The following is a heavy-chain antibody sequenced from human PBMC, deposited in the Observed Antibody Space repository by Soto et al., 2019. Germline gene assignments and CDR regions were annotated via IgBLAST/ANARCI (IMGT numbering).Heavy chain of an antibody. V-gene: IGHV4-31*03. J-gene: IGHJ6*02. Sequence: SETLSLTCTVSGGSISSGGYYWSWIRQHPGKGLEWIGYIFYSGTTYYNPSLKSRVTISVDTSKNQFSLKLSSVTAADTAVYYCARDPEAVAGWSTSYYYYGMDVWGQGTTVTVSS. CDR3: ARDPEAVAGWSTSYYYYGMDV. D-gene: IGHD6-19*01. CDR1: GGSISSGGYY. CDR2: IFYSGTT.